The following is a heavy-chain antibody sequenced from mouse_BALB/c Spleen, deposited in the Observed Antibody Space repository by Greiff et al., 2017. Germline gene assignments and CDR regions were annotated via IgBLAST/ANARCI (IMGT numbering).Heavy chain of an antibody. Sequence: VKLVESGAELARPGASVKMSCKASGYTFTSYTMHWVKQRPGQGLEWIGYINPSSGYTNYNQKFKDKATLTADKSSSTAYMQLSSLTSEDSAVYYCARYYRWDAMDYWGQGTSVTVSS. CDR2: INPSSGYT. D-gene: IGHD2-14*01. J-gene: IGHJ4*01. CDR3: ARYYRWDAMDY. V-gene: IGHV1-4*01. CDR1: GYTFTSYT.